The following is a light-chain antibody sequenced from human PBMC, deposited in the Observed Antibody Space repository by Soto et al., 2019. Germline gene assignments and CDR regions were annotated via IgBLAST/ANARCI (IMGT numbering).Light chain of an antibody. Sequence: DIQMTQSQSSLPACVAKTITITCRASQSISSSLNWFQHSPGQPPKLLLFAASNLHAGVPPRFSGSGSGTSFSLTIRSLQPEDFATYYCQQTFNLPRTFGPGTKVDI. CDR2: AAS. J-gene: IGKJ1*01. V-gene: IGKV1-39*01. CDR3: QQTFNLPRT. CDR1: QSISSS.